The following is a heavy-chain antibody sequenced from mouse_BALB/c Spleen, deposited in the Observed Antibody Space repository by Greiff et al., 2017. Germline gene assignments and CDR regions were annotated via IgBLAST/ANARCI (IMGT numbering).Heavy chain of an antibody. D-gene: IGHD4-1*01. CDR1: GFTFSSFG. CDR2: ISSGSSTI. V-gene: IGHV5-17*02. J-gene: IGHJ3*01. Sequence: EVMLVESGGGLVQPGGSRKLSCAASGFTFSSFGMHWVRQAPEKGLEWVAYISSGSSTIYYADTVKGRFTISRDNPKNTLFLQMTSLRSEDTAMYYCERVWDGAWFAYWGQGTLVTVSA. CDR3: ERVWDGAWFAY.